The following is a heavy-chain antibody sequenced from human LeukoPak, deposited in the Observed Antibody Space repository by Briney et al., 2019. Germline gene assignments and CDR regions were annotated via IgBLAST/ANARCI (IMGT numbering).Heavy chain of an antibody. Sequence: SVKVSCTASGGTFSSYAISWVRQAPGQGLEWMGRIIPILGIANYAQKFQGRVTITADKSTSTAYMELSSLRSEDTAVYYCARDYYDSSGCDYWGQGTLVTVSS. V-gene: IGHV1-69*04. J-gene: IGHJ4*02. CDR2: IIPILGIA. D-gene: IGHD3-22*01. CDR1: GGTFSSYA. CDR3: ARDYYDSSGCDY.